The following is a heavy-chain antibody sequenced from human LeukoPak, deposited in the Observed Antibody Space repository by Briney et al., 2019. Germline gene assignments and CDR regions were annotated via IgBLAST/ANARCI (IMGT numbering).Heavy chain of an antibody. V-gene: IGHV3-48*01. Sequence: GGSLRLFCAASGFTFSSYSMNWVRQAPGKGLEWVSYISSSSSTIYYADSVKGRFTISRDNAKNSLYLQMNSLRAEDTAVYYCAKGGGSSTRQYYFDYWGQGTLVTVSS. CDR3: AKGGGSSTRQYYFDY. CDR1: GFTFSSYS. CDR2: ISSSSSTI. D-gene: IGHD2-2*01. J-gene: IGHJ4*02.